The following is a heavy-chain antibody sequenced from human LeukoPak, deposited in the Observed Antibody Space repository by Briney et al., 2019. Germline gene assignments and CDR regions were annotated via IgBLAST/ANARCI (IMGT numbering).Heavy chain of an antibody. CDR2: IKQGGSEI. CDR3: ARDPGTDAFDI. CDR1: GFTFSSYW. V-gene: IGHV3-7*01. J-gene: IGHJ3*02. Sequence: GGSLRLSCAASGFTFSSYWMNWVRQAPGKGLEWVAHIKQGGSEIYYVDSVKGRFTISRDNAKNSLYLQMNSLRAEDTAVYYCARDPGTDAFDIWGQGTMVTASS. D-gene: IGHD1-14*01.